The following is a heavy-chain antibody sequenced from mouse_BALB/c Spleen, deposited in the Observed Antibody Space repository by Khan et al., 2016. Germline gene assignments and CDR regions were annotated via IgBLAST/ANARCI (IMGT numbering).Heavy chain of an antibody. CDR2: IWAGGST. CDR3: AREGDGYLRAMDY. D-gene: IGHD2-3*01. Sequence: QVQLKESGPGLVAPSQSLSITCTVSGFSLTSYGVHWVRQPPGKGLEWLGVIWAGGSTNYNSALMSRLSISKDNSKSQVFLKMNSPQTDDTAMYYCAREGDGYLRAMDYWGQGTSVTVSS. J-gene: IGHJ4*01. CDR1: GFSLTSYG. V-gene: IGHV2-9*02.